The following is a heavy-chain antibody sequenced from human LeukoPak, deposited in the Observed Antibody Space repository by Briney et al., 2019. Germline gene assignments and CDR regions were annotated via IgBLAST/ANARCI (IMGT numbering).Heavy chain of an antibody. V-gene: IGHV3-23*01. D-gene: IGHD3-22*01. CDR2: ISGRGGST. J-gene: IGHJ4*02. Sequence: GGSLRLSCAASGFTFSNYAMSWVRQAPGKGLEWVSGISGRGGSTYYADSVKGRFTISRDNSKNTLYLQINSLRAEDTAVYYCARDFRHYYDSSGYPPLDYWGQGTLVTVSS. CDR1: GFTFSNYA. CDR3: ARDFRHYYDSSGYPPLDY.